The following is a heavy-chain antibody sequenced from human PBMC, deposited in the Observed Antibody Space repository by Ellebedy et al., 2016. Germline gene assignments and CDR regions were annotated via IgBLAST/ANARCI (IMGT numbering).Heavy chain of an antibody. J-gene: IGHJ6*02. CDR2: ISWNGDRI. CDR1: GFDFDENA. D-gene: IGHD3-10*01. V-gene: IGHV3-9*01. Sequence: GGSLRLXCGASGFDFDENAMHWVRQVPGKGLEWVSGISWNGDRIGYADSMRGRFTISRDNAKNSLYLQMNSLRADDTAFYYCAKDRYGSGYGMDVWGQGTTVTVSS. CDR3: AKDRYGSGYGMDV.